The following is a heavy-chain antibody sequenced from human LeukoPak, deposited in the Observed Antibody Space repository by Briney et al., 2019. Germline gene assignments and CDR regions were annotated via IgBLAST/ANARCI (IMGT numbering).Heavy chain of an antibody. CDR1: GFIFSSHG. V-gene: IGHV3-30*18. Sequence: PGSSLTLSCAASGFIFSSHGMHWVRQAPGKGLEWGADISYDGSKKYYADSVKGRFTISRDNSKNTLYLQMNSLRVEDTAVYYCAKGDYYDVLTGRQNWFGPWGQGTLVTVSS. CDR3: AKGDYYDVLTGRQNWFGP. D-gene: IGHD3-9*01. CDR2: ISYDGSKK. J-gene: IGHJ5*02.